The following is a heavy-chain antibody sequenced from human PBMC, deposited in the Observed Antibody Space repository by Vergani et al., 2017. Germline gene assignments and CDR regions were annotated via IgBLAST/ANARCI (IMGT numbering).Heavy chain of an antibody. V-gene: IGHV3-23*01. D-gene: IGHD6-19*01. CDR2: ISGSGGST. Sequence: EVQLLESGGGLVQPGGSLRLSCAASGFTFSSYAMSWVRQAPGKGLEWVSAISGSGGSTYYADSVKGRFTISRDNSKNTLYLQMNSLRAEDTAVYYCASLRFRSGWFDYWGQGTLVTVSS. CDR3: ASLRFRSGWFDY. CDR1: GFTFSSYA. J-gene: IGHJ4*02.